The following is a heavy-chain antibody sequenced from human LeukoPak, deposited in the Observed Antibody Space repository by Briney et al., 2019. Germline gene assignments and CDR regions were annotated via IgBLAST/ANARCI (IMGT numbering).Heavy chain of an antibody. J-gene: IGHJ4*02. CDR2: IWYDGSNK. CDR3: AREAPPTGVSHFDY. Sequence: GGSLRLSCAASGFTFSSYGMHWVRQAPGKGLEWVAVIWYDGSNKYYADPVKGRFTISRDNSKNTLYLQMNSLRAEDTAVYYCAREAPPTGVSHFDYWGQGTLVTVSS. CDR1: GFTFSSYG. V-gene: IGHV3-33*01. D-gene: IGHD7-27*01.